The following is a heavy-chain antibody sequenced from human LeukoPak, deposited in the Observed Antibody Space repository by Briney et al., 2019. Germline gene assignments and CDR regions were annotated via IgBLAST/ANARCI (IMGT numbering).Heavy chain of an antibody. CDR3: AKDQRGYSYGDY. Sequence: PGGSLRLSCAASGFTFSSYGMHWVRQAPGKGLEWVAFIRYDGSNKYYADSAKGRFTISRDNSKNTLYLQMNSLRAEDTAVYYCAKDQRGYSYGDYWGQGTLVTVSS. J-gene: IGHJ4*02. V-gene: IGHV3-30*02. CDR1: GFTFSSYG. CDR2: IRYDGSNK. D-gene: IGHD5-18*01.